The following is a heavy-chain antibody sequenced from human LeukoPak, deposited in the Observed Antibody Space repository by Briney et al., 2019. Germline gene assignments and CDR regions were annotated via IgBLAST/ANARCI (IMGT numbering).Heavy chain of an antibody. J-gene: IGHJ5*02. V-gene: IGHV4-59*01. CDR3: ARGSATHWFDP. CDR2: IYYSGST. D-gene: IGHD2-15*01. Sequence: SETLSLTCTVSGGSISSYYSRWIRQPPGKGLEWIGYIYYSGSTNYNPSLKSRVTISVDTSKNQFSLKLSSVTAADTAVYYCARGSATHWFDPWGQGTLVTVSS. CDR1: GGSISSYY.